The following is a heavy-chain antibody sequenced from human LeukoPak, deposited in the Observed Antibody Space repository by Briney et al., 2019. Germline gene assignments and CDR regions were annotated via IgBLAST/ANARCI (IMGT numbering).Heavy chain of an antibody. CDR1: GFSFSSFG. Sequence: RGSLRLSCAASGFSFSSFGMHWVRQAPGKGLEWVAVISYDGSNKFYADSVKGRFTISRDNSKNTLYLQMNSLRAEDTAVFYCAKAGYSSGWRNFDYWGQGTLVTVSS. D-gene: IGHD6-19*01. CDR2: ISYDGSNK. J-gene: IGHJ4*02. CDR3: AKAGYSSGWRNFDY. V-gene: IGHV3-30*18.